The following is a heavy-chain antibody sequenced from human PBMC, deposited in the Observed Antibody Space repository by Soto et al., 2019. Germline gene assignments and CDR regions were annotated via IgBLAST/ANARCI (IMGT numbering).Heavy chain of an antibody. CDR2: IGTDSNT. V-gene: IGHV3-23*01. CDR1: GFTFDTYA. J-gene: IGHJ4*01. CDR3: VRKNPGTRPFDY. Sequence: VGSLRLSCAASGFTFDTYAMNWVRQAPGKGLAWVSAIGTDSNTYYADSVKGRFTISRDNSRTTLYLQMNSLRAEDTALYYCVRKNPGTRPFDYWGQGTLVTVSS.